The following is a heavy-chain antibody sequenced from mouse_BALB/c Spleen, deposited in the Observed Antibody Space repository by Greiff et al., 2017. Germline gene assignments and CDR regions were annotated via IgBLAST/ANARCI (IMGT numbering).Heavy chain of an antibody. CDR1: GFSLTGYG. J-gene: IGHJ3*01. D-gene: IGHD2-4*01. CDR3: ARDRGDDYDGFAY. V-gene: IGHV2-6-7*01. Sequence: QVQLKQSGPGLVAPSQSLSITCTVSGFSLTGYGVNWVRQPPGKGLEWLGMIWGDGSTDYNSALKSRLSISKDNSKSQVFLKMNSLQTDDTAMYYCARDRGDDYDGFAYWGQGTLVTVSA. CDR2: IWGDGST.